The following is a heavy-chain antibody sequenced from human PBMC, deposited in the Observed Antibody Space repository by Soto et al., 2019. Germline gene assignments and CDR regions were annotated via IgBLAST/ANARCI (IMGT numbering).Heavy chain of an antibody. CDR2: IYSGGST. Sequence: GGSLRLSCAASGFTVSSNYMSWVRQAPGKGLEWVSVIYSGGSTYYADSVKGRFTISRDNSKNTLYLQMNSLRAEDTAVYYCARDRAIAVAGTGYYYYGMDVWGQGTTVTVS. V-gene: IGHV3-53*01. CDR1: GFTVSSNY. J-gene: IGHJ6*02. CDR3: ARDRAIAVAGTGYYYYGMDV. D-gene: IGHD6-19*01.